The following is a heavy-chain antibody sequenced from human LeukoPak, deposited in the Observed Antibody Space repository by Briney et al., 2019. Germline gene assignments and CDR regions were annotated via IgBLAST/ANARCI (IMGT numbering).Heavy chain of an antibody. J-gene: IGHJ4*02. Sequence: GGSLRLSCAASGFTFSSYDRSWVRQAPGKGLEWVSAISGSGGSKYYADSVRGRFTISSDIAKNSLYLQMHSLRAEDTAVYYCARDGVRFLGTIKEGYDYWGQGTLVTVSS. CDR2: ISGSGGSK. CDR1: GFTFSSYD. CDR3: ARDGVRFLGTIKEGYDY. V-gene: IGHV3-23*01. D-gene: IGHD3-3*01.